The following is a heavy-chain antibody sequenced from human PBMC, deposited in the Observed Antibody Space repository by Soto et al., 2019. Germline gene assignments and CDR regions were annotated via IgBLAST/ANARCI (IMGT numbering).Heavy chain of an antibody. D-gene: IGHD1-7*01. CDR2: ISSSSSYI. Sequence: EVQLVESGGGLVKPGGSLRLSCAASGFTFSSYSMNWVRQAPGKGLEWVSSISSSSSYIYYADSVKGRFTISRDNAKNSLDRQMNSLRAEDTAVYYCAREANYPDWCDPLGQGTLVTVSS. V-gene: IGHV3-21*01. J-gene: IGHJ5*02. CDR3: AREANYPDWCDP. CDR1: GFTFSSYS.